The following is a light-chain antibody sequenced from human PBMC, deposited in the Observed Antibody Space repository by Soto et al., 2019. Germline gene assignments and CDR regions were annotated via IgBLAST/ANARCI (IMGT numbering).Light chain of an antibody. CDR3: QKYDIAPFT. CDR2: AAS. J-gene: IGKJ3*01. Sequence: IQMTQSPSSLSASVGDRVTITCQASRDIDNYLNWYQQKPGKAPKLLISAASTLQSGVPSRFSGSGSGTDFTLTISSLQPEDVATYYCQKYDIAPFTFGPGTKVDIK. CDR1: RDIDNY. V-gene: IGKV1-27*01.